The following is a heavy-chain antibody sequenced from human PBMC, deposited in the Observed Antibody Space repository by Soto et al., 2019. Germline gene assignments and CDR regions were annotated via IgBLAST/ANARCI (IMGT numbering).Heavy chain of an antibody. J-gene: IGHJ4*02. D-gene: IGHD6-6*01. V-gene: IGHV4-34*01. CDR2: IDHSGSS. CDR3: ARMSTYSRSFDY. CDR1: GGSFSGYY. Sequence: SETLSLTCAVYGGSFSGYYWSWIRQPPGKGLEGIGEIDHSGSSNYNASLKNRVSISVDTSKNQFSLKVSSVTAADTAVFYCARMSTYSRSFDYWGQGALVTVSS.